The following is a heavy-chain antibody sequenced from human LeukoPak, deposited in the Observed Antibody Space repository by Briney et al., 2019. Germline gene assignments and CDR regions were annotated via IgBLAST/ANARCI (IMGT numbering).Heavy chain of an antibody. J-gene: IGHJ3*02. V-gene: IGHV1-8*02. CDR3: ARGFIPQLYDFWSGPWGDI. CDR2: MNPNSGNT. CDR1: GYTFTGYY. D-gene: IGHD3-3*01. Sequence: ASVKVSCKASGYTFTGYYMHWVRQAPGQGLEWMGWMNPNSGNTGYARKFQGRVTMTRNTSISTAYMELSSLRSEDTAVYYCARGFIPQLYDFWSGPWGDIWGQGTMVTVSS.